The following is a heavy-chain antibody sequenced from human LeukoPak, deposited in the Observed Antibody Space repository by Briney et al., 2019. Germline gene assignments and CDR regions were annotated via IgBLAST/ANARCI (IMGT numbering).Heavy chain of an antibody. CDR1: GFTFSSYS. CDR3: ASGRGYYDSSGYQGDAFDI. J-gene: IGHJ3*02. CDR2: ISSSSSYI. D-gene: IGHD3-22*01. Sequence: GGSLRLSCAASGFTFSSYSMNWVRQAPGKGLEWVSSISSSSSYIYYADSVKGRFTISRDNAKNSLYLQMNSLRAEDTAVYYCASGRGYYDSSGYQGDAFDIWGQGTMVTVSS. V-gene: IGHV3-21*01.